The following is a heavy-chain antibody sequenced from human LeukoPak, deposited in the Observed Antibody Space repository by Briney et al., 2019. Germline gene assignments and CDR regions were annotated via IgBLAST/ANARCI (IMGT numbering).Heavy chain of an antibody. CDR2: ISSSGSTI. D-gene: IGHD4-17*01. CDR3: AITDYGDYPAAFDY. CDR1: GFTFSSYS. J-gene: IGHJ4*02. Sequence: GGSLRLSCAASGFTFSSYSMNWVRQAPGKGLEWVSYISSSGSTIYYADSVKGRFTISRDNAKNSLYLQMNSLRAEDTAVYYCAITDYGDYPAAFDYWGQGTLVTVSS. V-gene: IGHV3-48*04.